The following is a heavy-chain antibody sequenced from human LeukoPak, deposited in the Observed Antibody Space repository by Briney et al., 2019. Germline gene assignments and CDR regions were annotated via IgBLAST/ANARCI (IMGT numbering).Heavy chain of an antibody. CDR3: ARVGATNHYYYMDV. Sequence: EASVKVSCKASGGTFSSYAISWVRQAPGQGLEWMGGIIPIFGTANYAQKFQGRVTITADESTSTAYMELSSLRSEDTAVYYCARVGATNHYYYMDVWGKGTTVTISS. CDR2: IIPIFGTA. CDR1: GGTFSSYA. D-gene: IGHD1-26*01. V-gene: IGHV1-69*13. J-gene: IGHJ6*03.